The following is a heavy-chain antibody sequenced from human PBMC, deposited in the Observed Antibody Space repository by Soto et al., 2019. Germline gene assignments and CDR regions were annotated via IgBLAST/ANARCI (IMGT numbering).Heavy chain of an antibody. CDR2: ISYDGSNK. D-gene: IGHD6-19*01. CDR3: AKDAQWLANYFDY. CDR1: GFTFSSYG. Sequence: SLRLSCAASGFTFSSYGMHWVRQAPGKGLEWVAVISYDGSNKYYADSVKGRFTISRDNSKNTLYLQMNSLRAEDTAVYYCAKDAQWLANYFDYWGQGTLVTVSS. V-gene: IGHV3-30*18. J-gene: IGHJ4*02.